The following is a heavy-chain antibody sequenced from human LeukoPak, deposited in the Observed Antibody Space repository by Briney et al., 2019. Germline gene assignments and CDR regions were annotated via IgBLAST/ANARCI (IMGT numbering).Heavy chain of an antibody. CDR1: GFTFSDYY. CDR3: ARDRPLHYFDY. Sequence: GGSLRLSCAASGFTFSDYYMSWIRQAPGKWLEWVSYISSSGSTIYYADSVKGRFTISRDNAKNSLYLQMNSLRAEDTAVYYCARDRPLHYFDYWGQGTLVTVSS. V-gene: IGHV3-11*04. J-gene: IGHJ4*02. CDR2: ISSSGSTI.